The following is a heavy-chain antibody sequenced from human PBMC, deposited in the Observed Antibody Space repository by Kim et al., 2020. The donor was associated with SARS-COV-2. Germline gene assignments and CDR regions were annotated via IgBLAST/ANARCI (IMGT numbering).Heavy chain of an antibody. CDR1: GFTFTTYN. D-gene: IGHD7-27*01. CDR2: ISVTDAI. CDR3: ARDWNWGIDV. V-gene: IGHV3-48*02. Sequence: GGSLRLSCAASGFTFTTYNMNWVRQAPGKGLEWISYISVTDAIYYADSVKGRFTISRDYAKNSLDLQMNSLRDEDTAVYYCARDWNWGIDVWGQGILVT. J-gene: IGHJ4*02.